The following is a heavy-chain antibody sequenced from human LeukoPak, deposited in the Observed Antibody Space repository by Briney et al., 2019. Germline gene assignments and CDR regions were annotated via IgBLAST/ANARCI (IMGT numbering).Heavy chain of an antibody. CDR2: IYTSGST. V-gene: IGHV4-4*07. CDR1: GGSISSYY. CDR3: AGPTYYYDSSGYSPGMDV. Sequence: SETLSLTCTVSGGSISSYYWSWIRQPAGKGLEWIGRIYTSGSTNYNPSLKSRVTISVDTPKNQFSLKLSSVTAADTAVYYCAGPTYYYDSSGYSPGMDVWGKGTTVTVSS. J-gene: IGHJ6*04. D-gene: IGHD3-22*01.